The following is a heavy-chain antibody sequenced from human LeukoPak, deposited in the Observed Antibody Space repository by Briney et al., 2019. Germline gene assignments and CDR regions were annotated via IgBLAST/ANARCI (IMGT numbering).Heavy chain of an antibody. Sequence: ASVKVSCKASGYTFTGYYMHWVRQAPGQGLEWMGWINPNSGGTNYAQKFQGRVTMTGDTSISTAYMELSRLRSDDTAVYYCARARSGGSCYCDYWGQGTLVTVSS. V-gene: IGHV1-2*02. CDR2: INPNSGGT. CDR3: ARARSGGSCYCDY. J-gene: IGHJ4*02. CDR1: GYTFTGYY. D-gene: IGHD2-15*01.